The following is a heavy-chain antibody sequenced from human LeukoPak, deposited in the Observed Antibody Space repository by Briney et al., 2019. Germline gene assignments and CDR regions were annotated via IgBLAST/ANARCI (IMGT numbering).Heavy chain of an antibody. CDR3: ARGRQEVSMIVVVMTGVSYYMDV. Sequence: PSETLSLTCAVYGGSFSGYYWTWIRQAPGKGLEWIGEINPSGRISYNPSLKSRLTISVDASKNQFSLNLRSLTAADTAVYYCARGRQEVSMIVVVMTGVSYYMDVWGKGTTVTVS. V-gene: IGHV4-34*01. D-gene: IGHD3-22*01. CDR1: GGSFSGYY. CDR2: INPSGRI. J-gene: IGHJ6*03.